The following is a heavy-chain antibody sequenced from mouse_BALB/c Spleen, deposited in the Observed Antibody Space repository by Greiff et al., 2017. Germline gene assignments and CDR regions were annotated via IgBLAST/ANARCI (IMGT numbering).Heavy chain of an antibody. V-gene: IGHV1S81*02. CDR2: INPSNGGT. D-gene: IGHD1-1*01. Sequence: QVQLQQSGAELVKPGASVKLSCKASGYTFTSYYMYWVKQRPGQGLEWIGEINPSNGGTNFNEKFKSKATLTVDKSSSTAYMQLSSLTSEDSAVYYCARYDYGSSLYYYAMDYWGQGTSVTVSS. J-gene: IGHJ4*01. CDR3: ARYDYGSSLYYYAMDY. CDR1: GYTFTSYY.